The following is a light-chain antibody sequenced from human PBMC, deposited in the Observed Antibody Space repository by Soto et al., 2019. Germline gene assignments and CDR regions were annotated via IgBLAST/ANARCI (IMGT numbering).Light chain of an antibody. J-gene: IGKJ1*01. CDR1: QSVSSN. Sequence: EIVMTQSPATLSVSPGERATLSCRASQSVSSNLAWYQQKPGQAPSLLIYGASTRATGTPARFSGSGSGTEFTLTISRLEPEDFAVYYCQQYGSSPWTFGQGTKVDIK. V-gene: IGKV3-15*01. CDR3: QQYGSSPWT. CDR2: GAS.